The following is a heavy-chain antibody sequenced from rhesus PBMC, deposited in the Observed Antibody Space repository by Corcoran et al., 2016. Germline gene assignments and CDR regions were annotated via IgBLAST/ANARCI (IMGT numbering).Heavy chain of an antibody. CDR2: ISGTNGDT. D-gene: IGHD6-13*01. CDR1: GDSITSNF. V-gene: IGHV4-173*01. Sequence: QLQLQESGPGLVQPSETLTLTCAVSGDSITSNFWRWVRQPPGKGLEWIGRISGTNGDTDYNPSLTSRVSISRDTSKKHFSLNLTSVTAADTAVYYCARPSGQLVLHYWGQGVLVTVSS. CDR3: ARPSGQLVLHY. J-gene: IGHJ4*01.